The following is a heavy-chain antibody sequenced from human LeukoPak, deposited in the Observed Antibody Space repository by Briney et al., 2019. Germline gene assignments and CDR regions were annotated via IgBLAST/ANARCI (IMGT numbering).Heavy chain of an antibody. J-gene: IGHJ4*02. CDR3: AREGCSSTSCYDY. CDR1: GGSISSGGYY. D-gene: IGHD2-2*01. CDR2: IYYSGST. Sequence: TLSLTCPVSGGSISSGGYYWSWIRQHPGKGLEWIGYIYYSGSTYYNPSLKSRVTISVDTSKNQFSLKLSSVTAADTAVYYCAREGCSSTSCYDYWGQGTLVTVSS. V-gene: IGHV4-31*03.